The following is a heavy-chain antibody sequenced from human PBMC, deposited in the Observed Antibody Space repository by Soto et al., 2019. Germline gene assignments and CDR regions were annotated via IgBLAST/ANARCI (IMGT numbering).Heavy chain of an antibody. V-gene: IGHV3-23*01. J-gene: IGHJ4*02. Sequence: EVQVLESGGGLVQPGGSLRLSCAASGFTFSSYAMSWVRQAPGKGLEWVSAISGSGGSTYYADSVKGRFTISRDNSKNTLYLQMNSLRAEDTAVYYCAKSSYKGYSYGLMNYWGQGTLVTVSS. CDR3: AKSSYKGYSYGLMNY. CDR1: GFTFSSYA. D-gene: IGHD5-18*01. CDR2: ISGSGGST.